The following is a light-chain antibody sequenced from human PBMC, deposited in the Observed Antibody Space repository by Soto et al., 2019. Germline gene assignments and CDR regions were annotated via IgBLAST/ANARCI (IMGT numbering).Light chain of an antibody. V-gene: IGLV1-44*01. CDR1: SSNIGSNT. J-gene: IGLJ2*01. CDR3: AACDYSLNGLV. Sequence: QSVLTQPPSASGTPGQRVTISCSGSSSNIGSNTVNWYQQLPGTAPKLLIYSNNQRPSGVPDRFSGSKSGTSASLAISGLQSEDEADYYCAACDYSLNGLVFGVGTKVTVL. CDR2: SNN.